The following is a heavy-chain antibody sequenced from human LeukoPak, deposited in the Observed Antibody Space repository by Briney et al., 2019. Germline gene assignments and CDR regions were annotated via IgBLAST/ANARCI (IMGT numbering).Heavy chain of an antibody. J-gene: IGHJ6*03. D-gene: IGHD1-1*01. Sequence: PSQTLSLTCTVSGASISSGDYYWTWLRQTPGKGLEWIGYIYVRGTTFYSASLKSRASISRDTSRNQFSLNLNSVTAADTAVYYCARVVATWAYYMDVWGKGTSVTVSS. CDR3: ARVVATWAYYMDV. CDR1: GASISSGDYY. V-gene: IGHV4-30-4*08. CDR2: IYVRGTT.